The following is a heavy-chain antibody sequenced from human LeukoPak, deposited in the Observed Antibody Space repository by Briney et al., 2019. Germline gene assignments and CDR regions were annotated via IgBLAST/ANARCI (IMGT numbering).Heavy chain of an antibody. CDR1: GGSISSSSYY. J-gene: IGHJ3*02. CDR3: ASPWELLGAFNI. Sequence: SETLSLTCTVSGGSISSSSYYWGWIRQPPGKGLEWIGSIYYSGSTYYNPSLKSRVTISVDTSKNQFSLKLSSVTAADTAVYYCASPWELLGAFNIWGQGTMVTVSS. D-gene: IGHD1-26*01. CDR2: IYYSGST. V-gene: IGHV4-39*01.